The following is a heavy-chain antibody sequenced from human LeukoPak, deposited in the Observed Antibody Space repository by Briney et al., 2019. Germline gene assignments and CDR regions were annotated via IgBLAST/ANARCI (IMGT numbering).Heavy chain of an antibody. Sequence: SGGSLRLSCAASGFTFSSYAMHWVRQAPGKGLEWVTFIHYDGGYNYYADSVKGRFTISREDSKNTLYLQMNSLRAEDTAVYYCAKDRRHSDASGYYSHDGFDIWGQGTMVTVSS. CDR1: GFTFSSYA. D-gene: IGHD3-22*01. CDR3: AKDRRHSDASGYYSHDGFDI. V-gene: IGHV3-30*02. CDR2: IHYDGGYN. J-gene: IGHJ3*02.